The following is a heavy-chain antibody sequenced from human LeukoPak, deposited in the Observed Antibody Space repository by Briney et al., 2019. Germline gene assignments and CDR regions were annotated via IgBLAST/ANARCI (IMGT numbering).Heavy chain of an antibody. CDR2: IIPIFGTA. CDR3: ASGSEYSSSSDYYYYMDV. Sequence: SVKVSCKASGGTFSSYAISWVRQAPGQGLEWMGGIIPIFGTANYAQKFQGRVTITADKSTSTAYMELSSLRSEDTAVYYCASGSEYSSSSDYYYYMDVWGKGTTVTVSS. J-gene: IGHJ6*03. D-gene: IGHD6-6*01. CDR1: GGTFSSYA. V-gene: IGHV1-69*06.